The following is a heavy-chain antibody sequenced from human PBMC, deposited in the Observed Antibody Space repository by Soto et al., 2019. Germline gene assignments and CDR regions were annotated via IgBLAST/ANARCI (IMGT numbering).Heavy chain of an antibody. CDR2: IYWDDDK. D-gene: IGHD7-27*01. Sequence: QITLKESGPTLVKPTQTLTLTCTFSGFSLSTSGVAVGWIRQPPGKALEWLAIIYWDDDKRYSPSLKSRLTITKDTSKNQVVLTMTNMDAVDTATYDCARRPATNFHYGLDVWGQGTTVTVSS. CDR3: ARRPATNFHYGLDV. CDR1: GFSLSTSGVA. V-gene: IGHV2-5*02. J-gene: IGHJ6*02.